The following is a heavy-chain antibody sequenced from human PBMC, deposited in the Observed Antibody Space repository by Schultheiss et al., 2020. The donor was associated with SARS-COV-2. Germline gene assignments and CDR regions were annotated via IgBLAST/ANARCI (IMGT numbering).Heavy chain of an antibody. CDR1: GGSISSYY. V-gene: IGHV4-59*08. Sequence: SETLSLTCTVSGGSISSYYWSWIRQPAGKGLEWIGYIYYSGSTNYNPSLKSRVTISVDTSKNQFSLKLSSVTAADTAVYYCARRPSSYLQAFDIWGQGTMVTVSS. J-gene: IGHJ3*02. CDR2: IYYSGST. CDR3: ARRPSSYLQAFDI. D-gene: IGHD2-15*01.